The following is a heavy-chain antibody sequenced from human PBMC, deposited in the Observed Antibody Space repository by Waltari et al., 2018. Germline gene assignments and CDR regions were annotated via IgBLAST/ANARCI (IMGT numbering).Heavy chain of an antibody. J-gene: IGHJ4*02. V-gene: IGHV1-2*06. Sequence: QVQLVQSGAEVKKPGASVKVSCKASGYTFTGYYMHWVRQAPGQGLEWMGRINPNSGGTNYAQKCQGRVTMTRDTSISTAYMELSRLRSDDTAVYYCARVSAAGTVDYWGQGTLVTVSS. CDR1: GYTFTGYY. CDR3: ARVSAAGTVDY. D-gene: IGHD6-13*01. CDR2: INPNSGGT.